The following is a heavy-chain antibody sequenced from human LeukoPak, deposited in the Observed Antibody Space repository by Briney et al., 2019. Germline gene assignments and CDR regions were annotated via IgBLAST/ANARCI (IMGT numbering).Heavy chain of an antibody. D-gene: IGHD1-26*01. Sequence: GGSLRLSCAASGFTFSSYSMNWVRQAPGKGLEWVSSISSSSSYIYYADSVKGRFTISRDNAKNSLYLQMNSLRAEDTAVYYCARSSIVGADIDYWGQGTLATVSS. J-gene: IGHJ4*02. CDR2: ISSSSSYI. V-gene: IGHV3-21*01. CDR3: ARSSIVGADIDY. CDR1: GFTFSSYS.